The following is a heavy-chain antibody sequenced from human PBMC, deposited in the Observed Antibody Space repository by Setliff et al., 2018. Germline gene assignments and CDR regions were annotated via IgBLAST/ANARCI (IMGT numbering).Heavy chain of an antibody. D-gene: IGHD3-3*01. CDR3: ASPRRDDLDSPFDAFDI. CDR2: MSHRGRT. CDR1: GASITSGHY. Sequence: SKTLSLTCGVSGASITSGHYWGWIRQPPGKGLEWIATMSHRGRTYYNPSLESRVTMSRDTSKNQFSLRLTSAAAADTAVYYCASPRRDDLDSPFDAFDIWGQGTMVTVSS. V-gene: IGHV4-38-2*01. J-gene: IGHJ3*02.